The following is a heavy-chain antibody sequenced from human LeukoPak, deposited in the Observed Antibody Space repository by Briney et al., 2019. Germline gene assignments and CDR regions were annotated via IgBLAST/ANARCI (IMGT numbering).Heavy chain of an antibody. CDR1: RYNFNNYW. J-gene: IGHJ4*02. D-gene: IGHD6-19*01. CDR2: IYPGDSDT. V-gene: IGHV5-51*01. CDR3: ATLLRGIYSSGPHASFDY. Sequence: GESLKISCKTSRYNFNNYWIAWVRQMPGKGLEWMGIIYPGDSDTRYSPSFQGHVTFSADKSISTAYLHCSSLKASDTAMYYCATLLRGIYSSGPHASFDYWGQGTLVAVSS.